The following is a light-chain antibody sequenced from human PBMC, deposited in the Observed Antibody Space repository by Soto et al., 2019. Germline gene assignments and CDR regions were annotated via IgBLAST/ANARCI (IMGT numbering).Light chain of an antibody. CDR2: LDT. CDR3: QAWVSSTVV. CDR1: DLGDKY. V-gene: IGLV3-1*01. Sequence: YELTQPPSVSVSPGQTATITCSGDDLGDKYTSWYQQKPGQSPVLVIYLDTKRPSGIPERFSGSNSGNTATLTISGTQAMDEADYYCQAWVSSTVVFGGGTKLTVL. J-gene: IGLJ3*02.